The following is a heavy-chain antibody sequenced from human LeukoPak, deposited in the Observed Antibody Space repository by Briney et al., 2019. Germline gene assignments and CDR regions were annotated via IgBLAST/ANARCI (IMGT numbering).Heavy chain of an antibody. CDR2: ISSSGSTI. J-gene: IGHJ4*02. Sequence: GGSLRLSRAASGFTFSSYEMNWVRQAPGKGLEWVSYISSSGSTIYYADSVKGRFTISRDNAKNSLYLQMNSLRAEDTAVYYCARAGYSSSWYRYWGQGTLVTVSS. V-gene: IGHV3-48*03. D-gene: IGHD6-13*01. CDR1: GFTFSSYE. CDR3: ARAGYSSSWYRY.